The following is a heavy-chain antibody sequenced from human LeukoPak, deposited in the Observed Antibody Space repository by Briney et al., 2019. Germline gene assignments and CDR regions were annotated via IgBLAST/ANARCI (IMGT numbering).Heavy chain of an antibody. CDR1: GYTFSRHA. V-gene: IGHV3-64*01. CDR2: ISSNGCST. CDR3: AKVQYQLPPARWPSIY. J-gene: IGHJ4*02. Sequence: GGSLRLSCAASGYTFSRHAMHWVRQAPGKGLEYVSVISSNGCSTYYGNSVKRRFTVSRVNYKNTLYVEMNSRITEDTAIYYCAKVQYQLPPARWPSIYWGQGTLVTVSS. D-gene: IGHD2-2*01.